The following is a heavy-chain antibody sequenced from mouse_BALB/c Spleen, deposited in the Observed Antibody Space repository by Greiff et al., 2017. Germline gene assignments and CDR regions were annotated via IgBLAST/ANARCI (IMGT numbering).Heavy chain of an antibody. V-gene: IGHV10S3*01. D-gene: IGHD3-3*01. CDR1: GFTFNTNA. CDR3: VREGEGPDYAMDY. CDR2: IRSKSNNYAT. J-gene: IGHJ4*01. Sequence: TGGGLVQPKGSLKLSCAASGFTFNTNAMNWVRQAPGKGLEWVARIRSKSNNYATYYADSVKDRFTISRDDSQSMLYLQMNNLKTEDTAMYYCVREGEGPDYAMDYWGQGTSVTVSS.